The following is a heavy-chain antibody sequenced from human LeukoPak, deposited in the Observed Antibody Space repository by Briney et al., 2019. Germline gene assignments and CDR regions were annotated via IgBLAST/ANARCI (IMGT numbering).Heavy chain of an antibody. CDR1: GGSFSGYY. D-gene: IGHD1-26*01. CDR3: ARLIVGAISN. Sequence: SETLSLTCVVYGGSFSGYYWSWIRQPPGKGLEWIGEINHSGSTNYNPSLKSRVTISVDTSKNQFSLKVSSVTAADTAVYYCARLIVGAISNWGQGTLVTVSS. CDR2: INHSGST. V-gene: IGHV4-34*01. J-gene: IGHJ4*02.